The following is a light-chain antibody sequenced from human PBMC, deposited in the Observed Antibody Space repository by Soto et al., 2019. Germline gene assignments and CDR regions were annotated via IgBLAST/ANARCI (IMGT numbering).Light chain of an antibody. V-gene: IGLV1-47*01. CDR1: SSNVESNY. Sequence: QSVLTQPPSASGTPGQRATISCSGSSSNVESNYVYWYQQLPGTAPKLLIYRNNQRPSGVSDRFSGSKSGTSASLAISGLRSEDEADYYCASWDDSLSGFYVFGSGTKVTVL. CDR2: RNN. CDR3: ASWDDSLSGFYV. J-gene: IGLJ1*01.